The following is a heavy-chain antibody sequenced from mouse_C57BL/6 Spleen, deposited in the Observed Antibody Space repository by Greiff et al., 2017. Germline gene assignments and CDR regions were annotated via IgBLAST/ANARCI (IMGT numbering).Heavy chain of an antibody. J-gene: IGHJ2*01. D-gene: IGHD1-1*01. CDR3: ARDYSDY. V-gene: IGHV3-6*01. Sequence: ESGPGLVKPSQSLSLTCSVTGYSITSGYYWNWIRQFPGNKLEWMGYISYDGSNNYNPSLKNRISITRDPSKNQFFLKLNSVTTEDTATYSCARDYSDYWGQGTTLTVSS. CDR1: GYSITSGYY. CDR2: ISYDGSN.